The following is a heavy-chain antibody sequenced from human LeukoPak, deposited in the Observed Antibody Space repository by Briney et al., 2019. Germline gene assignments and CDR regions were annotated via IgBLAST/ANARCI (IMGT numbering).Heavy chain of an antibody. CDR2: IYHSGST. Sequence: PSQTLSLTCAVSGGSISSCGYSWSWIRQPPGKGLEWIGYIYHSGSTYYNPSLKSRVTISVDRSKNQFSLKLSSVTAADTAVYYCARGKGWFDPWGQGTLVTVSS. CDR1: GGSISSCGYS. CDR3: ARGKGWFDP. V-gene: IGHV4-30-2*01. J-gene: IGHJ5*02.